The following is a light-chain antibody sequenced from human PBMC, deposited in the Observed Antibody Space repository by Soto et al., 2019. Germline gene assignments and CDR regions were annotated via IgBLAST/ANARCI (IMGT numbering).Light chain of an antibody. Sequence: DVVLTQSPLSLPVALGQPASISCRSSQSLVRSDGNTYLSWFHLRPGQSPRRLIYRVSSRDVGVPDRFSGRGSGPAFTLTINMVEAADVGVYYCQQGRHWPRTFGGGTQVEI. CDR1: QSLVRSDGNTY. V-gene: IGKV2-30*01. J-gene: IGKJ4*01. CDR2: RVS. CDR3: QQGRHWPRT.